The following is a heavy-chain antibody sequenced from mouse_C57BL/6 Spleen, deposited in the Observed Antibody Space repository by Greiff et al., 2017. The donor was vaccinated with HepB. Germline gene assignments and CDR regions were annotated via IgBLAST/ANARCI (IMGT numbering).Heavy chain of an antibody. V-gene: IGHV1-61*01. J-gene: IGHJ2*01. CDR3: ARRARGYFDY. Sequence: QVQLKQSGAELVRPGSSVKLSCKASGYTFTSYWMDWVKQRPGQGLEWIGNIYPSDSETHYNQKFKDKATLTVDKSSSTAYMQLSSLTSEDSAVYYCARRARGYFDYWGQGTTLTVSS. D-gene: IGHD3-3*01. CDR2: IYPSDSET. CDR1: GYTFTSYW.